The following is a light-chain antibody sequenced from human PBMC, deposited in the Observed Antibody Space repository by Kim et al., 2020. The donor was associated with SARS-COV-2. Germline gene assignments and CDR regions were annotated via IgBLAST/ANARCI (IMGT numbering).Light chain of an antibody. CDR3: QQYNNWPPL. CDR2: GAS. J-gene: IGKJ1*01. Sequence: EIVMTQSPGTLSVSPGERATLSCRASQSVSSNLAWYQQKPGQAPRLLIYGASTRATGIPARFSGSGSGTEFTLTISSLQSEDFAVYYCQQYNNWPPLFGQGTKVEIK. V-gene: IGKV3-15*01. CDR1: QSVSSN.